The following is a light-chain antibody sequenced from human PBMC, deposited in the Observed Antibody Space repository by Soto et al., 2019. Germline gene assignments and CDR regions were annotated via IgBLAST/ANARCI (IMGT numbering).Light chain of an antibody. CDR1: QSDSRGY. Sequence: EIVLTQSPGTLSLSPGERATLSCRASQSDSRGYLAWYQQKPGQAPRLLIHGASSRATGIPDRFSGSGSGTDFTLTITRLEPEDFAVYYCQQYANLPLTFGQGTKVDIK. CDR2: GAS. V-gene: IGKV3-20*01. J-gene: IGKJ1*01. CDR3: QQYANLPLT.